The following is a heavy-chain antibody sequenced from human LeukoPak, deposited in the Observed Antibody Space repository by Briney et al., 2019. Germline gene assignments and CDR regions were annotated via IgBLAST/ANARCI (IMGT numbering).Heavy chain of an antibody. CDR1: GFTFSSYA. V-gene: IGHV3-30*04. Sequence: PGGSLRLSCAASGFTFSSYAMHWVRQAPGKGLEWVAVISFDGSNKFYSDSLKGRFTISRDNSKNTLHLQMESLRPDDTGVYYCAKATSGNEDVSEAGGGWFDPWGQGTLVTVSS. J-gene: IGHJ5*02. D-gene: IGHD2-2*01. CDR2: ISFDGSNK. CDR3: AKATSGNEDVSEAGGGWFDP.